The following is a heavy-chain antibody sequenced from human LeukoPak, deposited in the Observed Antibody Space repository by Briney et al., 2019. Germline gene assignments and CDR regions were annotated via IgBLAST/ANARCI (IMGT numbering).Heavy chain of an antibody. J-gene: IGHJ6*04. CDR1: GFTFSSYA. V-gene: IGHV3-64D*06. CDR2: ISSNGGST. Sequence: PGGSLRLSCSASGFTFSSYAMHWVRQAPGKGLEYVSAISSNGGSTYYADSVKGRFTISRDNSKNTLYLQMSSLGAEDTAVYYCVKNIDYDYYYYGMDVWGKGTTVTVSS. CDR3: VKNIDYDYYYYGMDV. D-gene: IGHD4-17*01.